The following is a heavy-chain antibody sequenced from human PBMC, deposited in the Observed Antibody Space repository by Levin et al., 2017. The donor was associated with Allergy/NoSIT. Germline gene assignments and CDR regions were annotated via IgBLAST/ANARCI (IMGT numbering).Heavy chain of an antibody. CDR1: GFTFSSYS. V-gene: IGHV3-48*01. D-gene: IGHD6-19*01. CDR2: ISSSSSTI. J-gene: IGHJ4*02. CDR3: ARGQPGIAVAGTVGPDY. Sequence: GGSLRLSCAASGFTFSSYSMNWVRQAPGKGLEWVSYISSSSSTIYYADSVKGRFTISRDNAKNSLYLQMNSLRAEDTAVYYCARGQPGIAVAGTVGPDYWGQGTLVTVSS.